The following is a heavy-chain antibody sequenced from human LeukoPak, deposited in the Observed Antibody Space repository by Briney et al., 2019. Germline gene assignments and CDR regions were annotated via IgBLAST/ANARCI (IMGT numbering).Heavy chain of an antibody. V-gene: IGHV1-69*05. J-gene: IGHJ4*02. CDR3: ARAQDGGYSYGTTRFDY. Sequence: SVMVSRKASGGTFSSYAISWVRQAPGQGLEWMGRIIPIFGTANYAQKFQGRVTITTDESTSTAYMELSSLRSEDTAVYYCARAQDGGYSYGTTRFDYWGQGTLVTVSS. CDR2: IIPIFGTA. D-gene: IGHD5-18*01. CDR1: GGTFSSYA.